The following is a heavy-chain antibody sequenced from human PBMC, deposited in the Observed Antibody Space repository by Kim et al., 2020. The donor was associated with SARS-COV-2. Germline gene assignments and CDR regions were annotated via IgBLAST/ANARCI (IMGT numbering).Heavy chain of an antibody. Sequence: SETLSLTCTVSGGSVSSGSYFWSWIRQPPGKGLESIGYVYYSGSTYYNPSLKSRVTMSVDTSKNQFSLKLSSVTAADPAVYYCARRALTAGTVDYWGQGTLVTVSS. CDR3: ARRALTAGTVDY. V-gene: IGHV4-61*01. CDR1: GGSVSSGSYF. J-gene: IGHJ4*02. CDR2: VYYSGST. D-gene: IGHD1-7*01.